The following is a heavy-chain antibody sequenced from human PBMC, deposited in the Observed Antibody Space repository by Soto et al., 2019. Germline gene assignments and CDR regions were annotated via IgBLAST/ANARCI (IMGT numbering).Heavy chain of an antibody. D-gene: IGHD4-17*01. CDR3: AKATVPYDPFDI. Sequence: LWGVLRLSCAASGFTFISYAMNWVRQAPGKGLEWVSAISGSGGSTYYADSVKGRFTISRDNSKNTLYLQMNSLRAEDTAVYYCAKATVPYDPFDIWGQGTMVTVSS. J-gene: IGHJ3*02. CDR2: ISGSGGST. CDR1: GFTFISYA. V-gene: IGHV3-23*01.